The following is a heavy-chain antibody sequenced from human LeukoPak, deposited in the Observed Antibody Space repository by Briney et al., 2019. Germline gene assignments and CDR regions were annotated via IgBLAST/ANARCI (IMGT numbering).Heavy chain of an antibody. V-gene: IGHV1-69*05. D-gene: IGHD6-13*01. Sequence: SVKVSCKASGGTFSSYAISWVRQAPGQGLEWMGGIIPIFGTVNYAQKFQGRVTITTDESTSTAYMELSSLRSEDTAVYYCARVKAAAGKGGAFDYWGQGTLVTVSS. CDR3: ARVKAAAGKGGAFDY. CDR2: IIPIFGTV. CDR1: GGTFSSYA. J-gene: IGHJ4*02.